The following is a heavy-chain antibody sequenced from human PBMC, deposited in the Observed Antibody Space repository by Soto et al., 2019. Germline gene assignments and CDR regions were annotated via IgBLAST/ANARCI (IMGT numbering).Heavy chain of an antibody. CDR2: ILPVLDVD. CDR1: GGSFTNFI. V-gene: IGHV1-69*02. CDR3: AQALNPGSAPPSYYAVDV. D-gene: IGHD6-6*01. J-gene: IGHJ6*02. Sequence: QVQLVQSGAEVKKPGSSVKVSCKASGGSFTNFIVTWVRQAPGQGREWMGRILPVLDVDYYAQKFQGRPTITGGDSTNTGYMELSSLSSEGTAVYYCAQALNPGSAPPSYYAVDVWGLGTTVTVSS.